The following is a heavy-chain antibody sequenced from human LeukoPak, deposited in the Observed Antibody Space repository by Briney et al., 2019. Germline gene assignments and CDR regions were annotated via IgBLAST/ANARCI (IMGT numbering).Heavy chain of an antibody. CDR1: GFTLSEWW. Sequence: GGSLGLFCAASGFTLSEWWMSWVRQAPGKGLEWVANIKEDGSVKSYVGSVKGRFTISRDNAKKSLYLQMSSLRAEDTAVYYCARRNNFDYWGQGTLVTLSS. J-gene: IGHJ4*02. D-gene: IGHD2/OR15-2a*01. CDR2: IKEDGSVK. V-gene: IGHV3-7*01. CDR3: ARRNNFDY.